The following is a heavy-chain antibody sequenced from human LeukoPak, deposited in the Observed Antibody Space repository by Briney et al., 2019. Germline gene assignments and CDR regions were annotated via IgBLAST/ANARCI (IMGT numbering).Heavy chain of an antibody. V-gene: IGHV1-18*01. J-gene: IGHJ6*03. CDR2: ISAYNGNT. Sequence: ASVKVSCKASGYTFTSYGISWVRQAPGQGLEWMGWISAYNGNTNYAQKLQGRVTMTTDTSTSTAYMELRSLRSDDTAVYYCARAESGYSSGWYTDYYYYYYMDVWGKGTTVTISS. CDR1: GYTFTSYG. CDR3: ARAESGYSSGWYTDYYYYYYMDV. D-gene: IGHD6-19*01.